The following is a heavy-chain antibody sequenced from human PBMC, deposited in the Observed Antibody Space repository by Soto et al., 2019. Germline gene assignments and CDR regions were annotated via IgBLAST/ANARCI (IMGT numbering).Heavy chain of an antibody. V-gene: IGHV3-9*01. CDR1: GFTFDDYA. Sequence: PGGSLRLSCAASGFTFDDYAMHWVRQAPGKGLEWVSGISWNSGSIGYADSVKGRFTISRDNAKNSLYLQMNSLRAEDTALYYCAKDIRYQLLPYYFDYWGQGTLVTVSS. J-gene: IGHJ4*02. CDR2: ISWNSGSI. D-gene: IGHD2-2*01. CDR3: AKDIRYQLLPYYFDY.